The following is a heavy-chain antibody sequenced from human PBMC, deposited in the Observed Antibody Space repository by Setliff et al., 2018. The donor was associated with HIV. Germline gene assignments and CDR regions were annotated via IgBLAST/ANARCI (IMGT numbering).Heavy chain of an antibody. J-gene: IGHJ4*02. Sequence: PSETLSLTCTVSGGSISSHYWTWTRQPPGKELEWIGSIYYSGSPNYNPSLKSRVTMSVDTSKNQFSLKLTSVTAADTAVYFCARTDHTSSSDFWGQGTLVTVS. CDR1: GGSISSHY. CDR3: ARTDHTSSSDF. CDR2: IYYSGSP. V-gene: IGHV4-59*11. D-gene: IGHD6-6*01.